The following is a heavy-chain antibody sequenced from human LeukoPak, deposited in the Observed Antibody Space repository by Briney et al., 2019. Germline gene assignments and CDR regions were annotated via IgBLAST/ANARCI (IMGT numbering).Heavy chain of an antibody. CDR3: MTRARGPPHY. D-gene: IGHD3-10*01. CDR2: IGTNGGDT. J-gene: IGHJ4*02. V-gene: IGHV3-64D*06. Sequence: GGSLRLSCSGSEFTLSNYALHWVRQAPGKGLECISAIGTNGGDTYYADSVKGRFTISRDNSKNTVYLQMSSLRIEDTAVYHCMTRARGPPHYWGQGTLVTVSS. CDR1: EFTLSNYA.